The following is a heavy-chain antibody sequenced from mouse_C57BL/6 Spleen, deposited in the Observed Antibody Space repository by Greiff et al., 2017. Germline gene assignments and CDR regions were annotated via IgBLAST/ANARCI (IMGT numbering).Heavy chain of an antibody. CDR2: IDPSDSYT. Sequence: QVQLQQPGAELVMPGASVKLSCKASGYTFTSYWMHWVKQRPGQGLEWIGEIDPSDSYTNYNQKFKGKSTLTVDKSSSTAYIQLSSLTSEDSAVYYCARWHTTVVATRAWYFDVWGTGTTVTVSS. J-gene: IGHJ1*03. CDR1: GYTFTSYW. CDR3: ARWHTTVVATRAWYFDV. D-gene: IGHD1-1*01. V-gene: IGHV1-69*01.